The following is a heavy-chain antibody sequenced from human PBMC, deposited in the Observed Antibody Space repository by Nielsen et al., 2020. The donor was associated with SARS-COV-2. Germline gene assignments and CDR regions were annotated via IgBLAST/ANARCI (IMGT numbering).Heavy chain of an antibody. V-gene: IGHV3-15*01. Sequence: GESLKISCAASGFTFSNAWMSWVRQAPGKGLEWVGRIKSKTDGGTTDYAAPVKGRFTISRDDSKNTLYLQMNSLKTEDTAVYYCTRAEGSWYSNNWFDPWGQGTLVTVSS. D-gene: IGHD6-13*01. CDR1: GFTFSNAW. CDR2: IKSKTDGGTT. J-gene: IGHJ5*02. CDR3: TRAEGSWYSNNWFDP.